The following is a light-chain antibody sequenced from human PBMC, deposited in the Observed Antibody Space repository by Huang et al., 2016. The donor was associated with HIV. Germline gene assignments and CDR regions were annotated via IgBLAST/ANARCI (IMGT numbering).Light chain of an antibody. CDR3: QQLHTYPIT. J-gene: IGKJ5*01. CDR2: GAS. V-gene: IGKV1-13*02. Sequence: QLTQSPPSLSASVGDTIIISCRASQDIGTSLAWYQQKTGRAPKLLISGASTLQTGVPSRFSGESAGTFFTLFITGLQPDDFATYYCQQLHTYPITFGQGTRLDIK. CDR1: QDIGTS.